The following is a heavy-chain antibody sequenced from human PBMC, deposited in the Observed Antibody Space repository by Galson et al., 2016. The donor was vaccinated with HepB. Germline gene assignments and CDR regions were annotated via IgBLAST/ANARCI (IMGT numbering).Heavy chain of an antibody. CDR2: INTDTEKS. D-gene: IGHD2-2*02. V-gene: IGHV7-4-1*02. CDR3: ARGYCSTISCYTLGDYYFDY. Sequence: SVKVSCKASGYTFRNYDLYWVRQAPGQGLEWMGWINTDTEKSTYAQDFTGRFVFSLDTSVTTAYLQISSLKAEDSAVYYCARGYCSTISCYTLGDYYFDYWGQGTLVTVSS. CDR1: GYTFRNYD. J-gene: IGHJ4*02.